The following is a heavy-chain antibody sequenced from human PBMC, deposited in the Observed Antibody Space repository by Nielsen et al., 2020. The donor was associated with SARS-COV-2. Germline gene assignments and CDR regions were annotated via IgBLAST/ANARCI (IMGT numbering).Heavy chain of an antibody. CDR1: GDSISSNNYH. CDR2: IYYSGST. Sequence: SETLSLTCTVSGDSISSNNYHWGWIRQPPGKGQEWIGTIYYSGSTYYNPSLKSRVTISVDTSKNQFSLRLSSVTAADTAVYYCAREKFYYDTSNRPYNWFDPWGQVTLVTVSS. D-gene: IGHD3-22*01. J-gene: IGHJ5*02. V-gene: IGHV4-39*07. CDR3: AREKFYYDTSNRPYNWFDP.